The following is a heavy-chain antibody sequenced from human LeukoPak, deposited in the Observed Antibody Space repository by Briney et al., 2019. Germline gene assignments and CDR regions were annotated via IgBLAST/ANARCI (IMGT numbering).Heavy chain of an antibody. V-gene: IGHV3-48*03. J-gene: IGHJ4*02. CDR3: ARAVYGDVDY. D-gene: IGHD4-17*01. Sequence: QPGGSLRLSCAASGFTFSSYDMHWVRQAPGKGLEWVSYISSSGSTTHYADSVKGRFTISRDNAKNTLYLQMNSLRAEDTAVYYCARAVYGDVDYWGQGTLVTVSS. CDR1: GFTFSSYD. CDR2: ISSSGSTT.